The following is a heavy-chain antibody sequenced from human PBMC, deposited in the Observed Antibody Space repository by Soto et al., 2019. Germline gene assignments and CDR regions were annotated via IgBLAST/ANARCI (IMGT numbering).Heavy chain of an antibody. CDR1: GFTFSSYA. CDR2: ISYDGSNK. J-gene: IGHJ4*02. D-gene: IGHD1-1*01. CDR3: ARDLDWNDVHSVDY. V-gene: IGHV3-30-3*01. Sequence: PGGSLRLSCAASGFTFSSYAMHWVRQSPGKGLEWVAVISYDGSNKYYADSVKGRFTISRDNSKNTLYLQMNSLRAEDTAVYYCARDLDWNDVHSVDYWGQGTLVTVSS.